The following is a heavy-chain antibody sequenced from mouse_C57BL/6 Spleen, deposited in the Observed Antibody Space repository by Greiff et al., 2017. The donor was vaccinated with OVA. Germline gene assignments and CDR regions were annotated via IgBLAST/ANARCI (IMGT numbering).Heavy chain of an antibody. D-gene: IGHD1-1*01. CDR1: GYTFTDYY. J-gene: IGHJ4*01. V-gene: IGHV1-26*01. CDR2: INPNNGGT. Sequence: EVQLQQSGPELVKPGASVKISCKASGYTFTDYYMNWVKQSHGKSLEWIGDINPNNGGTSYNQKFKGKATLTVDKSSSTAYMELRSLTSEDSAVYYCARWGSFLYYYAMDYWGQGTSVTVSS. CDR3: ARWGSFLYYYAMDY.